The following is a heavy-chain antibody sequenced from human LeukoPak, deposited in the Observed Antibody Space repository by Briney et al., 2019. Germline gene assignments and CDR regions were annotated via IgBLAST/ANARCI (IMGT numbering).Heavy chain of an antibody. CDR2: IQNDGNNK. CDR3: ARDWGTSSLYLVN. D-gene: IGHD6-6*01. J-gene: IGHJ4*02. CDR1: GFTFSSNG. Sequence: GGSLRLSCAASGFTFSSNGMHWVRQAPGKGLEWVAFIQNDGNNKKYADSVKGRFTISRDNSKNRLDLQMNSLRAEDTAVYYCARDWGTSSLYLVNWGQGTLVTVSS. V-gene: IGHV3-30*02.